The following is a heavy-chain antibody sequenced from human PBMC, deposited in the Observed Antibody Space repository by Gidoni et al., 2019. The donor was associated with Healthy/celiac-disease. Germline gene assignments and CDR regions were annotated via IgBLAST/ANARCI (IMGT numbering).Heavy chain of an antibody. CDR2: ISWNSGSI. CDR1: GFTFDDYA. D-gene: IGHD6-13*01. J-gene: IGHJ6*02. V-gene: IGHV3-9*01. Sequence: EVQLVESGGGLVQPGRSLRLSCAASGFTFDDYAMHWVRQAPGKGLEWVSGISWNSGSIGYADSVKGRFTISRDNAKNSLYLQMNSLRAEDTALYYCAKDIIPGIAAAGSGMDVWGQGTTVTVSS. CDR3: AKDIIPGIAAAGSGMDV.